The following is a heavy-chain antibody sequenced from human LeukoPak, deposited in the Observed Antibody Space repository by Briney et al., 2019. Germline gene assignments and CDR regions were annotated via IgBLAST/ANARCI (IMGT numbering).Heavy chain of an antibody. CDR2: IIPVLNIT. J-gene: IGHJ6*02. CDR3: ARDQGLTAPPPYGLDV. D-gene: IGHD5-18*01. Sequence: SVKVSCKTSGGTFSSSAITWVRQAPGQGLEWMGRIIPVLNITRYTQKFQGRVTITADTSTSTVYMELSSLRSEETAVYYCARDQGLTAPPPYGLDVWCQGTTVIVSS. V-gene: IGHV1-69*04. CDR1: GGTFSSSA.